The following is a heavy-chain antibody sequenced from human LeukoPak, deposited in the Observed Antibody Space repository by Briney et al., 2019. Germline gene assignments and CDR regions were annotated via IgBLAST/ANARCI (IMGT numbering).Heavy chain of an antibody. CDR3: ATRDKGYYYGMDV. D-gene: IGHD5-24*01. Sequence: GRSLRLSCAASGFTVSSNYMTWVRQPPGKWLEWVSIMSGGGSAYYADSVKGRFTISRDSSKNTLYLQMNSLRAEDTAVYYCATRDKGYYYGMDVWGQGTTVTVSS. J-gene: IGHJ6*02. CDR2: MSGGGSA. CDR1: GFTVSSNY. V-gene: IGHV3-66*01.